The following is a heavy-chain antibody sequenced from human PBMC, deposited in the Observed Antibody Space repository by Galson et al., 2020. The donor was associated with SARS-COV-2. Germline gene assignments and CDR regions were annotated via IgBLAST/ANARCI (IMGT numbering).Heavy chain of an antibody. J-gene: IGHJ3*02. CDR3: ARWGYCSSTSCFEIGAFDI. Sequence: GESLKISCAASGFTFSSYWMSWVRQAPGKGLEWVANIKQDGSEKYYVDSVKGRFTISRDNAKNSLYLQMNSLRAEDTAVYYCARWGYCSSTSCFEIGAFDIWGQGTMVTVSS. CDR2: IKQDGSEK. V-gene: IGHV3-7*04. CDR1: GFTFSSYW. D-gene: IGHD2-2*01.